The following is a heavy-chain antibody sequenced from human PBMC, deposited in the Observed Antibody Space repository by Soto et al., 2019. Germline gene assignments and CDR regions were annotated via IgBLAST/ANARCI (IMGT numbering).Heavy chain of an antibody. J-gene: IGHJ5*02. D-gene: IGHD1-7*01. CDR1: GGFINNYY. CDR2: IYYSGST. Sequence: SETLSLTCTVSGGFINNYYWGWIRQPPGKGLEWIGSIYYSGSTYYNPSLKSRVTISVDRSKNQFSLKLSSVTAADTAVYYCARTESGTFDPWGQGTLVTVSS. V-gene: IGHV4-39*07. CDR3: ARTESGTFDP.